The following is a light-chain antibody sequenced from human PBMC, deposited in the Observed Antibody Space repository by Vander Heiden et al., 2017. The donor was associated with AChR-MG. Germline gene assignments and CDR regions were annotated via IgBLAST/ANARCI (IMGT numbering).Light chain of an antibody. Sequence: DIVMSQSPATLSVSPGERATLSCRASQSVSTDLAWYQQKPGQAPRLLIYDTSTGATGVPARFGGSGSGTEFTLTISSLQSEDFAVYYCQQYKNWPPLTFGGGTKVEIK. V-gene: IGKV3-15*01. J-gene: IGKJ4*01. CDR2: DTS. CDR3: QQYKNWPPLT. CDR1: QSVSTD.